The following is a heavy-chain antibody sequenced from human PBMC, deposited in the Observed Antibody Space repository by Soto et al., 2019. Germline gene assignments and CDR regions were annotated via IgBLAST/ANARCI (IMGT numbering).Heavy chain of an antibody. CDR3: ARRKGYCSSTSCYIGNWFDP. CDR1: GYSFATYG. V-gene: IGHV1-18*04. D-gene: IGHD2-2*02. CDR2: ISAHNGDT. Sequence: GASVKVSCKASGYSFATYGFSWVRQAPGQGLECVGWISAHNGDTHYSQKFQGRVTLTTDTSTNTGYMELRSLTSDDTAVYFCARRKGYCSSTSCYIGNWFDPWGQGTLVTVS. J-gene: IGHJ5*02.